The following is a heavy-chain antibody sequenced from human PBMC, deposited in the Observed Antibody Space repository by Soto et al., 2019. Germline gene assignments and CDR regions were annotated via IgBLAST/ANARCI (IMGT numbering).Heavy chain of an antibody. D-gene: IGHD6-13*01. CDR2: ISAYNGNT. CDR3: ERDLLSSSWNHLGCY. Sequence: QVQLVQSGAEVKKPGASVKVSCKASGYTFTSYGISWVRQAPGQGLEWMGWISAYNGNTNYAQKLQGRVTMTTDTSTSPAYMEPKSLRSADTAVYYGERDLLSSSWNHLGCYWGQGTLVTVS. V-gene: IGHV1-18*01. J-gene: IGHJ4*02. CDR1: GYTFTSYG.